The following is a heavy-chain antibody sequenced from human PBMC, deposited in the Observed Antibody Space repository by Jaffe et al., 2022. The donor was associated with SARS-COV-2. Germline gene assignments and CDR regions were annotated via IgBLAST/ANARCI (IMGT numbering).Heavy chain of an antibody. D-gene: IGHD5-18*01. V-gene: IGHV3-11*06. J-gene: IGHJ6*02. CDR3: ARVGYSYGQTYYYYYYGMDV. Sequence: QVQLVESGGGLVKPGGSLRLSCAASGFTFSDYYMSWIRQAPGKGLEWVSYISSSSSYTNYADSVKGRFTISRDNAKNSLYLQMNSLRAEDTAVYYCARVGYSYGQTYYYYYYGMDVWGQGTTVTVSS. CDR1: GFTFSDYY. CDR2: ISSSSSYT.